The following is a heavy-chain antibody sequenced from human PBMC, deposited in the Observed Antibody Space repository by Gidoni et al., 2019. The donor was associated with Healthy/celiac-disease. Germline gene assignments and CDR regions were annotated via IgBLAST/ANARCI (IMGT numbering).Heavy chain of an antibody. J-gene: IGHJ4*02. CDR1: GFTFSSYG. V-gene: IGHV3-30*18. D-gene: IGHD6-19*01. CDR3: AKGLGMAVAGIFDY. CDR2: ISYDGSNK. Sequence: QVQLVESGGGVVQPGRSLRLSCAASGFTFSSYGMHWVRQAPGKGLEWVAVISYDGSNKYYADSVKGRFTISRDNSKNTLYLQMNSLRAEDTAVYYCAKGLGMAVAGIFDYWGQGTLVTVSS.